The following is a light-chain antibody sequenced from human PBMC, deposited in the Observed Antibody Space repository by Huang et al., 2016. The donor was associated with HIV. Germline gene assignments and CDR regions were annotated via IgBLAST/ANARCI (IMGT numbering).Light chain of an antibody. J-gene: IGKJ4*01. V-gene: IGKV3-11*01. Sequence: EIVLTQSPATLSLSPGERATLSCRASQSVSSYLAWYQQKPGQAPRLLIYAASNRATGIPARFSGSGSGTDFTLTISSLEPEDFAVYYCQHRRNWPLTFGGGTKVEIK. CDR2: AAS. CDR1: QSVSSY. CDR3: QHRRNWPLT.